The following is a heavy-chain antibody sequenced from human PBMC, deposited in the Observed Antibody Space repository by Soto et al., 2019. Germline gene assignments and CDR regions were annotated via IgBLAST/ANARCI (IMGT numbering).Heavy chain of an antibody. CDR3: AKDTLGHCLDSCYSYWFDH. V-gene: IGHV3-23*01. D-gene: IGHD2-15*01. CDR1: GFTFRHYA. Sequence: GGSLRLSCEGSGFTFRHYAMTWLRQGPGKGLEWVSTISQSGDKAYYADSVKGRFAISRDNSKNTTYLQMINLRAEDTAVYYCAKDTLGHCLDSCYSYWFDHWGQGTLVTVSS. CDR2: ISQSGDKA. J-gene: IGHJ5*02.